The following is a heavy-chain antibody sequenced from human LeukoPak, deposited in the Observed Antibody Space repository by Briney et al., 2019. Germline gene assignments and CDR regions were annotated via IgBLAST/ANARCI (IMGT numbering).Heavy chain of an antibody. CDR3: ARKTTYYYDSSGYYPFDY. CDR2: IRSDGNNK. D-gene: IGHD3-22*01. J-gene: IGHJ4*02. CDR1: GFTFSNYA. Sequence: SGGSLRLSCAASGFTFSNYAMHWVRQAPGKGLEWVAFIRSDGNNKYYADSVKGRFTISRDNSKNTLYLQMNSLRAEDTAVYYCARKTTYYYDSSGYYPFDYWGQGTLVTVSS. V-gene: IGHV3-30*02.